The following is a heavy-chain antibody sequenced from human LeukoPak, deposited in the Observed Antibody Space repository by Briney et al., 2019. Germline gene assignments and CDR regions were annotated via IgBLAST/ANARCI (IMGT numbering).Heavy chain of an antibody. CDR1: GFTFDDYG. D-gene: IGHD2-2*01. J-gene: IGHJ6*03. V-gene: IGHV3-20*04. Sequence: GGSPRLSCAASGFTFDDYGMSWVRQAPGKGLEWVSGINWNGGSTGYADSVKGRFTISRDNAKNSLYLQMNSLRAEDTALYYCARAGSTSFYYYYYYMDVWGKGTTVTVSS. CDR2: INWNGGST. CDR3: ARAGSTSFYYYYYYMDV.